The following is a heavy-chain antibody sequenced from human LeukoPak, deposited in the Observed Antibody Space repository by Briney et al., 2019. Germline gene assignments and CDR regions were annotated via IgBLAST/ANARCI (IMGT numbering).Heavy chain of an antibody. D-gene: IGHD2-2*01. CDR2: IYHSGST. V-gene: IGHV4-38-2*01. CDR3: ARQWAPHIVVVPAAAFDI. CDR1: GYSISGGYY. Sequence: PSETLSLTCAVSGYSISGGYYWGWIRQPPGKGLEWIGSIYHSGSTYYNPSLKSRVTISVDTSKNQFSLKLSSVTAADTAVYYCARQWAPHIVVVPAAAFDIWGQGTMVTVSS. J-gene: IGHJ3*02.